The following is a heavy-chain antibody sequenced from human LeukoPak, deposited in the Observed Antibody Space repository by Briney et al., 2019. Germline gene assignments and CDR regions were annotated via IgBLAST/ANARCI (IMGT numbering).Heavy chain of an antibody. J-gene: IGHJ4*02. CDR2: IYYSGSI. V-gene: IGHV4-59*08. CDR3: AQHEYSGTYYVDY. CDR1: GGSIGSHY. Sequence: SETLSLTCTVSGGSIGSHYWSWLRQPPGKGLAWIGYIYYSGSINYNPSLKSRITISVDTSKNQFSLKLSSVTAADTAVYYCAQHEYSGTYYVDYWGQGTLVTVSS. D-gene: IGHD1-26*01.